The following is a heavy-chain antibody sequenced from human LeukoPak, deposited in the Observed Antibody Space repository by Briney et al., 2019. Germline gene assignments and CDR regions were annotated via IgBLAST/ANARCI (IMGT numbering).Heavy chain of an antibody. J-gene: IGHJ4*02. Sequence: GGSLRLSCAASGFTFSSNYMSWVRQAPGKGLEWVSVIYSGGSTYYADSVKGRFTISRDNSKNTLYLQMNSLRAEDTAVYYCAREVWDSYGYVDYWGQGTLVTVSS. CDR3: AREVWDSYGYVDY. V-gene: IGHV3-66*01. CDR2: IYSGGST. D-gene: IGHD5-18*01. CDR1: GFTFSSNY.